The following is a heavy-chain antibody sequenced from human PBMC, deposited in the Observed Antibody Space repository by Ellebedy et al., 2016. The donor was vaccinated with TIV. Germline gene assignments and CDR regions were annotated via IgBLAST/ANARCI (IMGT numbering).Heavy chain of an antibody. CDR1: GFPFDEYA. CDR3: TNSNNGPMYYFDY. V-gene: IGHV3-9*01. CDR2: ISWNSGGL. J-gene: IGHJ4*02. D-gene: IGHD2-8*01. Sequence: SLKISCAASGFPFDEYAMHWVRPVPGKGLEWVSGISWNSGGLLYADSVKGRFTISRDNAKKSLFLQMNSLRAEDTALYYCTNSNNGPMYYFDYWGQGTLVTVSS.